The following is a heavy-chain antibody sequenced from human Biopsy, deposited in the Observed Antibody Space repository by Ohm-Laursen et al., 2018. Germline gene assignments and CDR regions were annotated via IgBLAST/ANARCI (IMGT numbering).Heavy chain of an antibody. CDR2: IPYSGTT. CDR3: ARGVPHYDGSGFPLAGYWYFDL. CDR1: GGSIGGGEYY. J-gene: IGHJ2*01. D-gene: IGHD3-22*01. Sequence: SQTLSLTCTVSGGSIGGGEYYWNWIRQHPGKGLEWIGLIPYSGTTFYNPSLESLLTISIDTSKNHFSLNLRSVTAADTAVYYCARGVPHYDGSGFPLAGYWYFDLWGRGTLVTVSS. V-gene: IGHV4-31*01.